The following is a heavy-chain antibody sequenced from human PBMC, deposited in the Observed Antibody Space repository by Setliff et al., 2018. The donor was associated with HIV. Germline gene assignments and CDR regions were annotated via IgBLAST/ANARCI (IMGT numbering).Heavy chain of an antibody. CDR2: ISSSSSYI. CDR3: ARGASSSWYYFDY. D-gene: IGHD6-13*01. J-gene: IGHJ4*02. CDR1: GFTFSSYS. Sequence: GSLRLSCAASGFTFSSYSMNWVRQAPGKGLEWVSSISSSSSYIYYADSVKGRFTISRDNAKNSLYLQMNSLRAEDAAVYYCARGASSSWYYFDYWGQGALVTVSS. V-gene: IGHV3-21*01.